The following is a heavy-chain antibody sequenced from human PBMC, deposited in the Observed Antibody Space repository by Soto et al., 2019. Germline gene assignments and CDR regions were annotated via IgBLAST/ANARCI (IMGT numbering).Heavy chain of an antibody. CDR3: ARGGSFVRDSSSWYAGY. CDR1: GGSFSGYY. Sequence: SETLSLTCAVYGGSFSGYYWSWIRQPPGKGLEWIGEINHSGSTNYNPSLKSRVTISVDTSKNQFSLKLSSVAAADTAVYYCARGGSFVRDSSSWYAGYWGQGTLVTVSS. D-gene: IGHD6-13*01. CDR2: INHSGST. V-gene: IGHV4-34*01. J-gene: IGHJ4*02.